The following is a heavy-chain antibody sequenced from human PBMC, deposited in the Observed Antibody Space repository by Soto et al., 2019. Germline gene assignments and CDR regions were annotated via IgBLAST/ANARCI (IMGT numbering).Heavy chain of an antibody. CDR2: INHSGST. Sequence: SETLSLTCAVYGGSFSGYYWSWIRQPPGKGLEWIGEINHSGSTNYNPSLKSRVTISVDTSKKQFSLKLSSVTAADTAVYYCARYDFWSGYYPDYWGQGTLVTVSS. CDR3: ARYDFWSGYYPDY. J-gene: IGHJ4*02. V-gene: IGHV4-34*01. CDR1: GGSFSGYY. D-gene: IGHD3-3*01.